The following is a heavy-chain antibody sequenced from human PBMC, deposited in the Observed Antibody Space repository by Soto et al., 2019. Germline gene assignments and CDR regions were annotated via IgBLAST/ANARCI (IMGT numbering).Heavy chain of an antibody. CDR3: ARAADAYNYNWFDP. CDR1: GGTFNNYA. J-gene: IGHJ5*02. CDR2: IIPIFGIP. D-gene: IGHD1-1*01. V-gene: IGHV1-69*10. Sequence: SVKVSCKASGGTFNNYAISWVRQAPGQGLEWMAGIIPIFGIPNYAQKFQGRLTISADKSTSTAYMELVSLTSEDTAVYYCARAADAYNYNWFDPWGQGTLVTVSS.